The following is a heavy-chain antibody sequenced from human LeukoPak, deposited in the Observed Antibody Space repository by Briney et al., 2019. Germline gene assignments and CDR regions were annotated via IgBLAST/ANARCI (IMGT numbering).Heavy chain of an antibody. CDR2: IYYSGST. V-gene: IGHV4-39*01. CDR3: ASIPGYSSGGYYYYYMDV. Sequence: SETLSLTCTVSGGSISSSSYYWGWIRQPPGQGLEWIGSIYYSGSTYYNPSLKSRVTISVDTSKNQFSLKLSSATAADTAVYYCASIPGYSSGGYYYYYMDVWGKGTTVTVSS. CDR1: GGSISSSSYY. J-gene: IGHJ6*03. D-gene: IGHD6-19*01.